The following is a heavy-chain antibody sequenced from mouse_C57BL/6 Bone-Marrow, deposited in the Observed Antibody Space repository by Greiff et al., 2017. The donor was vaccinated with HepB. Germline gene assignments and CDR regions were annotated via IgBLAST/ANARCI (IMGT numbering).Heavy chain of an antibody. Sequence: QVQLQQSGPELVKPGASVKISCKASGYAFSSSWMNWVKQRPGKGLEWIGRIYPGDGDTNYNGKFKGKATLTADKSSSTAYMQLSSLTSDDSAVYFCARRYNSSGYYYAMDYWGQGTSVTVSS. CDR3: ARRYNSSGYYYAMDY. D-gene: IGHD3-2*02. CDR2: IYPGDGDT. CDR1: GYAFSSSW. V-gene: IGHV1-82*01. J-gene: IGHJ4*01.